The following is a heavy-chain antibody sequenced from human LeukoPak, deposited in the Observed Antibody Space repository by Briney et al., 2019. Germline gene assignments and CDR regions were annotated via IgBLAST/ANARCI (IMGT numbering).Heavy chain of an antibody. Sequence: GGSLRLSCAASGFTFSSYWMSWVRQAPGKGLEWVANIKEDGSEKYYVDSVKGRFTISSDNAKNSLYLQMNSLRAEDTAVYCCASGVVVVAPDTFDIWGQGTMVTVSS. J-gene: IGHJ3*02. CDR3: ASGVVVVAPDTFDI. CDR2: IKEDGSEK. V-gene: IGHV3-7*01. D-gene: IGHD2-15*01. CDR1: GFTFSSYW.